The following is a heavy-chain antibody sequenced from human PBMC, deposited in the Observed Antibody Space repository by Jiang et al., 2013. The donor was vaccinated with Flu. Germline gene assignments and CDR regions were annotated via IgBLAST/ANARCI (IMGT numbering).Heavy chain of an antibody. D-gene: IGHD3-10*01. CDR3: ASRGVTLYYFDY. Sequence: GAEVKKPGSSVKISCKASGGTFSNYGINWVRQAPGQGLAWMGGIIPIFGTANYAQKFQGRVTITADKSTSTAYMELSSLRSEDTAVYYCASRGVTLYYFDYWSQGTLVTVSS. CDR1: GGTFSNYG. CDR2: IIPIFGTA. V-gene: IGHV1-69*06. J-gene: IGHJ4*02.